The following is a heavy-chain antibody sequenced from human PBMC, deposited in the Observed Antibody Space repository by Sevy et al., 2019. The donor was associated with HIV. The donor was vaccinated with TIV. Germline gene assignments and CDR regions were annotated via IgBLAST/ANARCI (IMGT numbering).Heavy chain of an antibody. CDR1: GFTFSDYR. CDR3: ARDRGELLSSAFDY. CDR2: ISYDGRNNK. V-gene: IGHV3-30*04. J-gene: IGHJ4*02. Sequence: GGSLRLSCAASGFTFSDYRMHWVRQAPGKGLEWVAVISYDGRNNKYNADSVKGRFTIFSDNSKNTMYLQMNSLRAEDTAIYYCARDRGELLSSAFDYWGQGTLVTVSS. D-gene: IGHD1-26*01.